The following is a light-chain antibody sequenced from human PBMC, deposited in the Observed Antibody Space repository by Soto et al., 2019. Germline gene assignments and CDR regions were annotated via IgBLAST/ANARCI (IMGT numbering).Light chain of an antibody. V-gene: IGLV2-8*01. CDR1: NSDVGGYNY. CDR3: SSYAGSNWYV. CDR2: EVN. J-gene: IGLJ1*01. Sequence: QSALTQPPSASGSPGQSVTISCTGTNSDVGGYNYVSWYQQYPGKAPKLTIYEVNERPSGVPDRFSGSKSGNTASLTVSGLQTADEDDYYCSSYAGSNWYVFGTGTKVTVL.